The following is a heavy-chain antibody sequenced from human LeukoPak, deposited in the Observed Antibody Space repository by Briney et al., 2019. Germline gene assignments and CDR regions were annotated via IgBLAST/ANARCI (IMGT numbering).Heavy chain of an antibody. CDR2: ISGDGGST. D-gene: IGHD2-2*01. V-gene: IGHV3-64*02. J-gene: IGHJ4*02. CDR3: ARRYCSSTSCSPFDY. CDR1: GFTFSNYA. Sequence: EGSLRLSCAAPGFTFSNYAMHWVRQAPGKGPQYVSAISGDGGSTYYADSVKGRFTISRDNSKNTLYLQMGSLRVEDMAVYYCARRYCSSTSCSPFDYWGQGTLVTVSS.